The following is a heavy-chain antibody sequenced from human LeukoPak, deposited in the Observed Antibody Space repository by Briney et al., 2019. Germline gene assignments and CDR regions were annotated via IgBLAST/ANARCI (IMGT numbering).Heavy chain of an antibody. D-gene: IGHD6-19*01. Sequence: SETLSLTCTVSGGSISSYYWSWIRQPPGKGLEWIGYIYYSGSTNYNPSLKSRVTISVDTSKNQFSLKLSSVTAADTAVYYCARAWYSSGWYEYFDYWGQGTLVTVSS. V-gene: IGHV4-59*08. CDR2: IYYSGST. J-gene: IGHJ4*02. CDR1: GGSISSYY. CDR3: ARAWYSSGWYEYFDY.